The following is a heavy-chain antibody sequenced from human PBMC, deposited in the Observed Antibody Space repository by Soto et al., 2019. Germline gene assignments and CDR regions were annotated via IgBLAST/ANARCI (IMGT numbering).Heavy chain of an antibody. J-gene: IGHJ6*04. V-gene: IGHV4-34*01. CDR2: INHSGST. D-gene: IGHD6-6*01. CDR3: ARGWLDYSRSSLDV. CDR1: GGSFSGYY. Sequence: SETLSLTCAVYGGSFSGYYWSWIRQPPGKGLEWIGEINHSGSTNYNPSLKSRVTISVDTSKNQFSLKLSSVTAADTAVYYCARGWLDYSRSSLDVWGKGTTVTVSS.